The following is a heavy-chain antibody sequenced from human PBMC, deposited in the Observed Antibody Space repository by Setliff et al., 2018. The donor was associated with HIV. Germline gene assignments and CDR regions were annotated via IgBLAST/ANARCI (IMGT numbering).Heavy chain of an antibody. CDR3: ARGNYDTSDYYTNFYYYYMDV. D-gene: IGHD3-22*01. CDR1: GDPISTYY. CDR2: VYFSGST. J-gene: IGHJ6*03. Sequence: SETLSLTCTVSGDPISTYYWSWVRKHPGKGLEWIGYVYFSGSTSYSPSLRGRVTMSVDPSKNQFSLKLNSVTAADTAIYYCARGNYDTSDYYTNFYYYYMDVWGQGTAVTVS. V-gene: IGHV4-59*01.